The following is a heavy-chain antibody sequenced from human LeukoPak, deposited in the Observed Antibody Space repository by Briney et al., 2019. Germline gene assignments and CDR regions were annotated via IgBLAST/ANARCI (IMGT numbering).Heavy chain of an antibody. J-gene: IGHJ4*02. D-gene: IGHD5-18*01. CDR2: IYYSGST. CDR1: GVSISSSYSY. V-gene: IGHV4-39*07. Sequence: SETLSLTCTVSGVSISSSYSYWGWIRQPPGKGLEWIGSIYYSGSTYYNPSLKSRVTISVDTSKNQFSLKLSSVTAADTAVYYCARSWSYGYVDYWGQGTLVTVSS. CDR3: ARSWSYGYVDY.